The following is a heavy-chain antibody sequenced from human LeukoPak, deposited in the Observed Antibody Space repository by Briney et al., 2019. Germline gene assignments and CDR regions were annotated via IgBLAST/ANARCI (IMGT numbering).Heavy chain of an antibody. CDR3: RRTTDILTGLIFLDS. Sequence: SETLSLTCTVSGGSISSSSYYWGWIRQPPGKGLEWIGSIYYSGSTYYNPSLKSRVTISVDTSKNQFSLKLSSVTAADTAVYYCRRTTDILTGLIFLDSWGKGTLVTVSS. J-gene: IGHJ4*02. CDR1: GGSISSSSYY. V-gene: IGHV4-39*01. CDR2: IYYSGST. D-gene: IGHD3-9*01.